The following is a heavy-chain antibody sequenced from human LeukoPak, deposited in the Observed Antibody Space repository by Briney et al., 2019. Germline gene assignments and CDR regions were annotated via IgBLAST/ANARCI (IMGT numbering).Heavy chain of an antibody. CDR1: GYTFASYG. D-gene: IGHD6-19*01. J-gene: IGHJ5*02. CDR2: ISAYNGNT. CDR3: ARCSSGWTNWFDP. V-gene: IGHV1-18*01. Sequence: EASVTVSCKASGYTFASYGISWVRQVPGQGLEWMGWISAYNGNTNYAQKLQGRVTMTTDTSTSTAYMELRSLRSDDTAVYYCARCSSGWTNWFDPWGQGTLVTVSS.